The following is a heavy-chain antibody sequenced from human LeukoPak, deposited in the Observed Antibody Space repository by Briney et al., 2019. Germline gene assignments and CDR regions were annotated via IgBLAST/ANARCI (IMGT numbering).Heavy chain of an antibody. V-gene: IGHV3-7*01. CDR2: INEDGSGK. CDR3: ARDDGDV. CDR1: GFRFSSHW. Sequence: PGGSLRLSCAASGFRFSSHWMSWVRQAPGKGLEWVASINEDGSGKFSVGSVKDRITISRDNTRNSLDLQINSLTVEDTAIYYCARDDGDVWGTGTTVTVSS. J-gene: IGHJ6*04.